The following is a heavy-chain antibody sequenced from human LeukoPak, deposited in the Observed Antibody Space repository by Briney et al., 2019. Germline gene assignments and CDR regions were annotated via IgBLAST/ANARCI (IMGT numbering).Heavy chain of an antibody. CDR3: AKGYYASGSYGWFDP. CDR1: GFTVSSNY. J-gene: IGHJ5*02. V-gene: IGHV3-66*01. Sequence: GGSLRLSCAASGFTVSSNYMSWVRQAPGKGLEWVSVIYSGGYTYYADSVKGRFTISRDNSKNTLYLHMNSLRAEDTAVYYCAKGYYASGSYGWFDPWGQGTLVTVSS. D-gene: IGHD3-10*01. CDR2: IYSGGYT.